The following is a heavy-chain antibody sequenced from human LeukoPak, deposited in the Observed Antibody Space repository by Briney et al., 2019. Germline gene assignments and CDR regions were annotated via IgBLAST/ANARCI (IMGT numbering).Heavy chain of an antibody. Sequence: SETLSLTCTVSGGSISSYYWSWIRQPPGKGLEWIGYIHYSGSTNYNPSLKSRVTISVDTSKNQFSLKLSSVTAADTAVYYCARDQTSKGDAFDIWGQGTMVTVSS. CDR1: GGSISSYY. V-gene: IGHV4-59*01. CDR3: ARDQTSKGDAFDI. CDR2: IHYSGST. J-gene: IGHJ3*02.